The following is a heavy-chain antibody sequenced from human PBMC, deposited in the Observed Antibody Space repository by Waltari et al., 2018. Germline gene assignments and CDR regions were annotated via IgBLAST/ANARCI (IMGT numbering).Heavy chain of an antibody. CDR3: ATRVATGFDY. J-gene: IGHJ4*02. V-gene: IGHV1-46*01. CDR1: GYSFTSQY. CDR2: INPIGGTT. D-gene: IGHD5-12*01. Sequence: QVQLVQSGAEVKKPGASVKVSCKASGYSFTSQYMHWVRQAPGQGLEWMGKINPIGGTTSYGQKFLGRVTITRDTSTSTHYMELSSLRSEYTAVYYCATRVATGFDYWGQGTLVTVSS.